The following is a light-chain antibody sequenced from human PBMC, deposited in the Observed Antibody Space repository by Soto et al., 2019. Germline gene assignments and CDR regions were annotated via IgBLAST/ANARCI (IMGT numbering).Light chain of an antibody. CDR3: SSDAGNYNYV. J-gene: IGLJ1*01. CDR1: SSDVGGYDH. Sequence: QSALTQPPSASGSPGQSVTIPCTGTSSDVGGYDHDSWYQQHPGKAPKLMIYEVTKRPAGVPDRFSGSKSGNTASLTVSGLQAEDEADYYCSSDAGNYNYVFGTGTKVTVL. V-gene: IGLV2-8*01. CDR2: EVT.